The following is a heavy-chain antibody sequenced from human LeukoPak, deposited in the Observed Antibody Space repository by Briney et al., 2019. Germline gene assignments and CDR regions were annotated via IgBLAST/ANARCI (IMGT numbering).Heavy chain of an antibody. V-gene: IGHV4-34*01. Sequence: SETLSLTCAVYGGSFSGYYWSWIRQPPGKGLEWIGEINHSGSTNYNPSLKSRVTISVDTSKNQFSLKLSSVTAADTAVYYCAREVTVPKRITMVRGVKFWFDPWGQGTLVTVSS. CDR1: GGSFSGYY. CDR2: INHSGST. CDR3: AREVTVPKRITMVRGVKFWFDP. D-gene: IGHD3-10*01. J-gene: IGHJ5*02.